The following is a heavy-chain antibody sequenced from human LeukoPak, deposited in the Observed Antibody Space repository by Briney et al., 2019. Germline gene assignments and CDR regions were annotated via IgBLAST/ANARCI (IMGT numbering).Heavy chain of an antibody. J-gene: IGHJ4*02. CDR3: ARAPITSPFYFDY. CDR2: INWSGGST. D-gene: IGHD2-2*01. V-gene: IGHV3-20*04. Sequence: GGSLRLSCTASRFAFDEHGMSWVRQVPGKGLEWVSGINWSGGSTGYADPLRGRFTISRDNAKNSLYLQMDSLRAEDTALYYCARAPITSPFYFDYWGQGTLVTVSS. CDR1: RFAFDEHG.